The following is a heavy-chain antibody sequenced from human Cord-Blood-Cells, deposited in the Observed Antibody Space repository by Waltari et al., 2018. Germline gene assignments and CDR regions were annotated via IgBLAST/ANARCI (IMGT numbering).Heavy chain of an antibody. CDR3: ARGVGGTPLPFDY. CDR1: GYTFTGYY. V-gene: IGHV1-2*04. J-gene: IGHJ4*02. D-gene: IGHD3-16*01. CDR2: INPNRGGT. Sequence: QVQLVQSGAEVKKPGASVKVSCKASGYTFTGYYMHWVGKAPGQGLEWMGWINPNRGGTNDAQKFQGWVTMTRDTSISTAYMELSRLRSDDTAVHYCARGVGGTPLPFDYWGQGTLVTVSS.